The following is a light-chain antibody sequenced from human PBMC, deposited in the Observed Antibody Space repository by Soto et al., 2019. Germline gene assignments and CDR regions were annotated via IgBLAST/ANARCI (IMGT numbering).Light chain of an antibody. Sequence: DIQLTQSPSFLSASVGDRVTFTCRASQVISNFLAWYQQKPGEAPKILIYAASTLQSGVPSRISGSGSGTEFTLTISSLQPEDSANYYCQQLKSYPLTFGEGTKVEIK. J-gene: IGKJ4*01. CDR3: QQLKSYPLT. V-gene: IGKV1-9*01. CDR2: AAS. CDR1: QVISNF.